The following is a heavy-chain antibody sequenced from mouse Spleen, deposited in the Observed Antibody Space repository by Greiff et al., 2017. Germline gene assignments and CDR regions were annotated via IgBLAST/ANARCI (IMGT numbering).Heavy chain of an antibody. J-gene: IGHJ2*01. D-gene: IGHD2-5*01. Sequence: VQLQQSGPELVKPGASVKISCKASGYSFTGYYMNWVKQSPEKSLEWIGEINPSTGGTTYNQKFKAKATLTVDKSSSTAYMQLKSLTSEDSAVYYCARGPLYSNYEDFDYWGQGTTLTVSS. CDR1: GYSFTGYY. V-gene: IGHV1-42*01. CDR2: INPSTGGT. CDR3: ARGPLYSNYEDFDY.